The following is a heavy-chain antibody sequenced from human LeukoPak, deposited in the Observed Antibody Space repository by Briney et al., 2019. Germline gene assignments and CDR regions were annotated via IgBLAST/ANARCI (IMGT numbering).Heavy chain of an antibody. CDR1: DGSISSHY. J-gene: IGHJ4*02. CDR3: ARILGYYDSSGYRGVFDY. Sequence: PSEPLTLPCTVSDGSISSHYWSWIRQPPGKGLEWVGYIYYSGSTNYNASLKSRVTISVDTSKNQFSLKLSSVTAAVTAVYYCARILGYYDSSGYRGVFDYWGQGTLVTVSS. D-gene: IGHD3-22*01. CDR2: IYYSGST. V-gene: IGHV4-59*11.